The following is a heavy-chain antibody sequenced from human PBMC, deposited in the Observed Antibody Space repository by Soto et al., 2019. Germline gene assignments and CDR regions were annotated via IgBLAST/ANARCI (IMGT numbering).Heavy chain of an antibody. D-gene: IGHD3-10*01. J-gene: IGHJ4*02. CDR3: ARRAYIGMVYY. Sequence: SETLSLTCTVSCGSISSSSYYWGWIRQPPGKGLEWIGRIYYSGSTYYNPSLKSRVTISVDTSKNQFSLKLSSVPAADTAVYYCARRAYIGMVYYWGQGTLVTVSS. CDR1: CGSISSSSYY. CDR2: IYYSGST. V-gene: IGHV4-39*01.